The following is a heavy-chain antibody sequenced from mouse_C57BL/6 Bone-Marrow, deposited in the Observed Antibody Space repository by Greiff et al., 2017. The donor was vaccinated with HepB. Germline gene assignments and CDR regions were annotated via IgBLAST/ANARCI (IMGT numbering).Heavy chain of an antibody. V-gene: IGHV1-50*01. J-gene: IGHJ4*01. Sequence: QVQLQQSGAELVKPGASVKLSCKASGYTFTSYWMQWVKQRPGQGLEWIGEIDPSDSYTNYNQKFKGKATLTVDTSSSTAYMQLSSLTSEDSAVYYCARKDYDGGAMDYWGQGTSVTVSS. CDR3: ARKDYDGGAMDY. D-gene: IGHD2-4*01. CDR1: GYTFTSYW. CDR2: IDPSDSYT.